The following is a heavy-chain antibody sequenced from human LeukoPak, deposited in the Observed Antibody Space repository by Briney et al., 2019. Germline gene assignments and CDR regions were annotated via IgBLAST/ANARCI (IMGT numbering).Heavy chain of an antibody. CDR1: GGSISSYY. D-gene: IGHD1-26*01. V-gene: IGHV4-59*04. CDR3: ARVGATYPHYYMDV. J-gene: IGHJ6*03. Sequence: SETLSLTCTVSGGSISSYYWSWIRQPPGKGLEWIGNIYYSGSTYYSPSLKSRVTIAVDTSKNQFSLKLTSVTAADTAVYYCARVGATYPHYYMDVWGKGTTVTVAS. CDR2: IYYSGST.